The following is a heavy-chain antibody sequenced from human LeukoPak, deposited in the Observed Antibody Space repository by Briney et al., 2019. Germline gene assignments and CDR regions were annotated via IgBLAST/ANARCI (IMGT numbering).Heavy chain of an antibody. V-gene: IGHV1-8*03. CDR2: MNTNSGNT. CDR3: ATWNYYDSSGHFDD. Sequence: GASVKVSCKASGYTFTSYDINWVRQATGQGLEWMGWMNTNSGNTGYAQKFPGRVTITRDTSISTAYMELSSLRSEDTAVYYCATWNYYDSSGHFDDWGQGTLVTVSS. J-gene: IGHJ4*02. CDR1: GYTFTSYD. D-gene: IGHD3-22*01.